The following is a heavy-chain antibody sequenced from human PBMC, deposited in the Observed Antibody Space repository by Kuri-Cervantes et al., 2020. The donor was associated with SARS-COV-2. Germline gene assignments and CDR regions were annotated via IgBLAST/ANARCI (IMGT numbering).Heavy chain of an antibody. D-gene: IGHD2-2*01. V-gene: IGHV4-34*01. CDR3: ARLGVVVPAATALDYYYYYGMDV. J-gene: IGHJ6*02. CDR1: GGSFSDVY. Sequence: SETLSLTCAVSGGSFSDVYWSWIRQPPGQGLEWIGEINHSGSTNYNPSLKSRVTISVDTSKNQFSLKLSSVTAADTAVYYCARLGVVVPAATALDYYYYYGMDVWGQGTTVTVSS. CDR2: INHSGST.